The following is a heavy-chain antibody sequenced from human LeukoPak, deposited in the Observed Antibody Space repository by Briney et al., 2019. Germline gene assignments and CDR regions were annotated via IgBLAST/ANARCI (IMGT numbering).Heavy chain of an antibody. CDR1: GFTFSSYG. CDR2: IWYDGSNK. CDR3: ARGILVTVYAAFDY. Sequence: GRSLRLSCAASGFTFSSYGMHWVRQAPGKGLEWVAVIWYDGSNKYYADSVKGRFTISRDNSKNTLYLQMNSLRAEDTAVYYCARGILVTVYAAFDYWGQGTLVTVSS. V-gene: IGHV3-33*01. D-gene: IGHD2/OR15-2a*01. J-gene: IGHJ4*02.